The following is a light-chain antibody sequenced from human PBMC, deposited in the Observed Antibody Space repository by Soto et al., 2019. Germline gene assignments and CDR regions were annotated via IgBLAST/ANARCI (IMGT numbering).Light chain of an antibody. CDR1: QAITDY. J-gene: IGKJ1*01. CDR3: QQYRTYPWT. CDR2: AAS. Sequence: DLQMTQSPSSLSASVGERVTITCRASQAITDYLAWFQQRPGEAPKSLIYAASSLQSGVPSRFSGSGSGTVLTLTINNIQPEDLATYYCQQYRTYPWTFGPGTTVDIK. V-gene: IGKV1-16*01.